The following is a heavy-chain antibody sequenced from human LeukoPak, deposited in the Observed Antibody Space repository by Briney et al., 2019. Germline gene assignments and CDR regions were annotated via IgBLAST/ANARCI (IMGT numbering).Heavy chain of an antibody. Sequence: PAETVSLTCTVSGGSISVYYWSWIRQPPGKGLEWSGYISDSGTTNYNPSLKSRVTISGDTSKNQVSLRLTSVTAADTAVYYCARARGYDSGYDYYLKYTWFDPWGKGTLDPVSS. CDR2: ISDSGTT. CDR3: ARARGYDSGYDYYLKYTWFDP. V-gene: IGHV4-59*01. CDR1: GGSISVYY. D-gene: IGHD5-12*01. J-gene: IGHJ5*02.